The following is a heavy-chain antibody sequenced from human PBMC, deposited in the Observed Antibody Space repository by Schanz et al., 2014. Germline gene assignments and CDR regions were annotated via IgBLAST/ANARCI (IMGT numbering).Heavy chain of an antibody. CDR1: GFTFSSYG. Sequence: QVQLVESGGGVVQFGRSLRLSCVASGFTFSSYGIHWFRQPAGKGLEWVSGISGGGGTRNYADSVKGRFTISRDNSKNTLYLQMNSLRAEDTAVYYCAKARRKSNCSGGRCFHYSYYGMDVWGQGTTVTVSS. J-gene: IGHJ6*02. CDR3: AKARRKSNCSGGRCFHYSYYGMDV. V-gene: IGHV3-33*06. D-gene: IGHD2-15*01. CDR2: ISGGGGTR.